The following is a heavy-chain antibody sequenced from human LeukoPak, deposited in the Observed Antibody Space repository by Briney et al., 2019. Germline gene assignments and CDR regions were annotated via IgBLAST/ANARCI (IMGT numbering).Heavy chain of an antibody. CDR1: GGTFSSYA. J-gene: IGHJ4*02. CDR2: IIPILGIA. D-gene: IGHD4-17*01. Sequence: SVKVSCKASGGTFSSYAISWVRQAPGQGLEWMGRIIPILGIANYAQKFQGRVTITADKSTSTAYMELSSLRSEDTAVYYCAKGQASVTYKYFFDYWGQGTLVTVSS. CDR3: AKGQASVTYKYFFDY. V-gene: IGHV1-69*04.